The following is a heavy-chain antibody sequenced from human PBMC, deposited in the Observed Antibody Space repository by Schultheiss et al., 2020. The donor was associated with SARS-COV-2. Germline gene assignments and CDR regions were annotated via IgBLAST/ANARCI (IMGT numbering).Heavy chain of an antibody. V-gene: IGHV4-38-2*02. Sequence: SETLSLTCAVSGYSISSGYYWGWIRQPPGKGLEWIGSIYHSGSTYYNPSLKSRVTISVDTSKNQFSLKLSSVTAADTAVYYCAREDERFGHDYWGQGTLVTVSS. J-gene: IGHJ4*02. D-gene: IGHD3-10*01. CDR3: AREDERFGHDY. CDR2: IYHSGST. CDR1: GYSISSGYY.